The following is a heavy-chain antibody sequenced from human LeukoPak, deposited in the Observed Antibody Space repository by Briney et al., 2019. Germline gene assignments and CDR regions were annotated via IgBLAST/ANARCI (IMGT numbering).Heavy chain of an antibody. J-gene: IGHJ3*02. CDR1: GGSISSGSYY. Sequence: SQTLSLTCTVSGGSISSGSYYWSWIRQPAGKGLEWIGRIYTSGSTNYNPSLKSRVTISVDTSKNQFSLKLSSVTAADTAVYYCARFPGAYYYDSSGYNRGEVAFDIWGQGTMVTVSS. CDR2: IYTSGST. CDR3: ARFPGAYYYDSSGYNRGEVAFDI. D-gene: IGHD3-22*01. V-gene: IGHV4-61*02.